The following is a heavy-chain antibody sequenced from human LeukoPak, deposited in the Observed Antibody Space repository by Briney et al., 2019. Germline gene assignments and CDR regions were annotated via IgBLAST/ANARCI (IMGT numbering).Heavy chain of an antibody. CDR2: INAGNGNT. Sequence: ASVKVSCKASGYTFTSYAMHWARQAPGQRLEWMGWINAGNGNTKYSQKFQGRVTITRDTSASTAYMELSSLRSEDTAVYYCAGSEQWLVPSFDYWGQGTLVTVSS. D-gene: IGHD6-19*01. J-gene: IGHJ4*02. CDR3: AGSEQWLVPSFDY. V-gene: IGHV1-3*01. CDR1: GYTFTSYA.